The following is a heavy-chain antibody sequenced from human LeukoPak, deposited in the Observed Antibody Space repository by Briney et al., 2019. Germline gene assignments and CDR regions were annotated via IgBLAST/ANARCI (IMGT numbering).Heavy chain of an antibody. J-gene: IGHJ4*02. CDR2: FDPEDGET. V-gene: IGHV1-24*01. CDR3: GRYFHGSGYYYRVGSFDY. CDR1: GDTLTKLM. D-gene: IGHD3-10*01. Sequence: ASVKVPCKVSGDTLTKLMIHWVRQAPGKGLEWMGGFDPEDGETIYAQKFQGRVTLTEDTSADTAYMELSGLRSEDTAVYFCGRYFHGSGYYYRVGSFDYWGQGSLVTVSS.